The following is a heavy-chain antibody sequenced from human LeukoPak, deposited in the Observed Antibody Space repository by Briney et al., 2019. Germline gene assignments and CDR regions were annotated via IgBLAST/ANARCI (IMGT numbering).Heavy chain of an antibody. Sequence: SVKVSCKASGGTFSSYAISWVRQAPGQGLEWMGGIIPIFGTADYAQKFQGRVTITADESTSTAYMELSSLRSEDTAVYYCARDYEGSYWFDPWGQGTLVTVSS. J-gene: IGHJ5*02. CDR3: ARDYEGSYWFDP. V-gene: IGHV1-69*13. D-gene: IGHD3-22*01. CDR1: GGTFSSYA. CDR2: IIPIFGTA.